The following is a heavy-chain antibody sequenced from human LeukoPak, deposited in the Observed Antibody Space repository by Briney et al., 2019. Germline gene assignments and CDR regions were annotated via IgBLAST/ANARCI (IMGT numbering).Heavy chain of an antibody. J-gene: IGHJ4*02. D-gene: IGHD1-26*01. CDR1: GGSISSYY. V-gene: IGHV4-59*01. CDR3: ARDYLGAGTVGATSGH. Sequence: MASETLSLTCSVSGGSISSYYWSWIRQPPGKGLEWIGYIHYSRSTNYNPSLKSRVTISVDTSKNQFSLKVSSVTAADTAVYYCARDYLGAGTVGATSGHWGQGTLVTVSS. CDR2: IHYSRST.